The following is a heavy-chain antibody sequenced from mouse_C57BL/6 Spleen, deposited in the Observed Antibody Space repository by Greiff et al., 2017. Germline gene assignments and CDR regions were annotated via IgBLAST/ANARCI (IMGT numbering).Heavy chain of an antibody. CDR1: GYAFSSYW. CDR3: ARSGYSNWFAY. J-gene: IGHJ3*01. Sequence: QVQLKQSGAELVKPGASVKISCKASGYAFSSYWMNWVKQRPGKGLEWIGQIYPGDGDTNYNGKFKGKDTLTADKSSSTAYMQLSSLTSEDSAVYFCARSGYSNWFAYWGQGTLVTVSA. D-gene: IGHD2-5*01. CDR2: IYPGDGDT. V-gene: IGHV1-80*01.